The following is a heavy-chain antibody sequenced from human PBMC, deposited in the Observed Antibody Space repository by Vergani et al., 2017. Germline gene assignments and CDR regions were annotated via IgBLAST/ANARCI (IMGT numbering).Heavy chain of an antibody. CDR2: IYYSGST. Sequence: QVQLQESGPGLVKPSETLSLTCTVSGGSISSYYWSWIRQPPGKGLEWIGYIYYSGSTNYNPSLKSRVTISVDTSKNQFSLKLSSVTAADTAVYYCARDNHCGDPLRNYYYMDVWGKGTTVTVSS. CDR3: ARDNHCGDPLRNYYYMDV. J-gene: IGHJ6*03. V-gene: IGHV4-59*01. CDR1: GGSISSYY. D-gene: IGHD4-17*01.